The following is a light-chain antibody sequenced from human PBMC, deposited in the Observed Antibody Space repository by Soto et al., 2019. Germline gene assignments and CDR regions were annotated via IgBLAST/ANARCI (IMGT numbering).Light chain of an antibody. Sequence: EIVLTQSPGTLSLSPGERATLSCRASQSVIYLAWYQQRPGQAPRLLIHGVFIRATGIPDRFSGSGYGTDFTLTISRLEPEDSAVYFCQHFGFPQWTFGQGTKVEIK. J-gene: IGKJ1*01. CDR3: QHFGFPQWT. CDR1: QSVIY. V-gene: IGKV3-20*01. CDR2: GVF.